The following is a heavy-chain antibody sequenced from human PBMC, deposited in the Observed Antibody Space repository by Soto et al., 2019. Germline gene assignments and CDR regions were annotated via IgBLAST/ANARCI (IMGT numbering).Heavy chain of an antibody. CDR2: IIPIFGTA. CDR1: GGTFSSYA. D-gene: IGHD2-21*02. Sequence: ASVKVSCKASGGTFSSYAISWVRQAPGQGLEWMGGIIPIFGTANYAQKFQGRVTITADESTSTAYMELSSLRSEDTAVYYCARNGIVVVTAPPYNWFDPWGQGTLVTVSS. CDR3: ARNGIVVVTAPPYNWFDP. J-gene: IGHJ5*02. V-gene: IGHV1-69*13.